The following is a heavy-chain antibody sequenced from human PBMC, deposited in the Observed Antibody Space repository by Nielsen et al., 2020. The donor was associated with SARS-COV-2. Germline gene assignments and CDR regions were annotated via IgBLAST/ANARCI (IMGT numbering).Heavy chain of an antibody. Sequence: GESLKISCAASGFTFSSYSMNWVRQAPGKGLEWVSSISSSSSYIYYADSVKGRFTISRDNSKNTLYLQMNSLRAEDTAVYYCAKDLVAAAGFYGMDVWGQGTTVTVSS. D-gene: IGHD6-13*01. CDR3: AKDLVAAAGFYGMDV. J-gene: IGHJ6*02. V-gene: IGHV3-21*01. CDR2: ISSSSSYI. CDR1: GFTFSSYS.